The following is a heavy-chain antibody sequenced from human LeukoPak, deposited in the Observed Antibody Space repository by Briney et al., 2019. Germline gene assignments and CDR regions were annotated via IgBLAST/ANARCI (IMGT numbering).Heavy chain of an antibody. CDR2: ISSSSSYI. CDR3: ARGFMVSNLVYWFDP. Sequence: GGSLRLSCAASGFTFSSYSMNSVRQAPGKGLEWVSSISSSSSYIYYADSVKGRFTISRDNAKNSLYLQMNSLRAEDTAVYYCARGFMVSNLVYWFDPWGQGTLVTVSS. J-gene: IGHJ5*02. V-gene: IGHV3-21*01. D-gene: IGHD2-8*01. CDR1: GFTFSSYS.